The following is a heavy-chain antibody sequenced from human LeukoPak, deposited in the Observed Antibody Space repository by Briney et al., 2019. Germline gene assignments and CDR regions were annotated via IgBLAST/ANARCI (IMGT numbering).Heavy chain of an antibody. V-gene: IGHV3-53*01. CDR1: GFSVTTKY. J-gene: IGHJ4*02. CDR2: IYSGGST. CDR3: ARKEDIVATDPRDY. D-gene: IGHD5-12*01. Sequence: GGSLRLSCEASGFSVTTKYMSWVRQAPRKGLEWVSVIYSGGSTYYADSVKGRFTISRDNSKNTLYLQMNSLRAEDTAVYYCARKEDIVATDPRDYWGQGTLVTVSS.